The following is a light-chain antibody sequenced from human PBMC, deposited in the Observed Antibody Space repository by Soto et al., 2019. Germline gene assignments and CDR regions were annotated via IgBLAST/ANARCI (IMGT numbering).Light chain of an antibody. V-gene: IGKV3-15*01. CDR2: GAS. Sequence: EIVVSMSPATLSLSKGERATLSCRASQSVSSNLAWYQQKPGQAPRLLIYGASTRATGIPARFSGSGSGTEFTLTISSLQSEDFAVYYCQQYNNWPPITFGHGTRLEI. CDR1: QSVSSN. J-gene: IGKJ5*01. CDR3: QQYNNWPPIT.